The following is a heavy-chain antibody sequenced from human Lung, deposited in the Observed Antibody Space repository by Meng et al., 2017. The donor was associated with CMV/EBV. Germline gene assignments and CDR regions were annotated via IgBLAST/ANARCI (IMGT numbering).Heavy chain of an antibody. V-gene: IGHV3-7*04. CDR1: GFSSSRYW. D-gene: IGHD3-10*01. Sequence: VGSGGDGADRGRYRRLSWAGSGFSSSRYWMNWYRQAPGKGLEWVANTNEDGSKKYYVDSVKGRFTISRDNAKNSLYLQMNSLRVEDTAIYYCGGVGIGYWGQGTLVTVSS. CDR3: GGVGIGY. J-gene: IGHJ4*02. CDR2: TNEDGSKK.